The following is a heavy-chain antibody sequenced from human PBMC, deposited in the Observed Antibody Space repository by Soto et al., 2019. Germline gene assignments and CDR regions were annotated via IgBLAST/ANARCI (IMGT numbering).Heavy chain of an antibody. V-gene: IGHV4-39*01. CDR2: IYYSGST. CDR1: GGSISSSSYY. CDR3: ARAGHVEYYYYGMDV. J-gene: IGHJ6*02. D-gene: IGHD6-13*01. Sequence: QLQLQESGPGLVKPSETLSLTCTVSGGSISSSSYYWGWIRQPPGKGLEWIGSIYYSGSTYYNPSLKSRVTISVDTSKNQFSLKLSSVTAADTAVYYCARAGHVEYYYYGMDVWGQGTTVTVSS.